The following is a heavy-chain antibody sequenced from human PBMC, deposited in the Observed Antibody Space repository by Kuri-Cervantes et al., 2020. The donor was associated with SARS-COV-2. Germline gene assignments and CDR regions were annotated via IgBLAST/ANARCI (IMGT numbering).Heavy chain of an antibody. CDR3: ARGDGSGWYHAVVDY. D-gene: IGHD6-19*01. CDR2: ISYDGSNK. CDR1: GFTFSSYA. Sequence: GESLKISCAASGFTFSSYAMHWVRQAPGKGLEWVAVISYDGSNKYYADSVKGRFTISRDNSKNTLYLQMNSLRAEDTALYHCARGDGSGWYHAVVDYWGQGTLVTVSS. V-gene: IGHV3-30*04. J-gene: IGHJ4*02.